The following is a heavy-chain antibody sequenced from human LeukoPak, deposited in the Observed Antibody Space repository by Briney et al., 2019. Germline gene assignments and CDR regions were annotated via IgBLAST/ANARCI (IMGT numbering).Heavy chain of an antibody. J-gene: IGHJ5*02. CDR1: GGSISGGDYY. CDR3: ARRHYGSGRGWFDP. CDR2: IYYSGST. Sequence: TSETLSLTCTVSGGSISGGDYYWSWIRQPPGKGLEWIGYIYYSGSTYYNPSLKSRVTISVDTSKNQFSLKLSSVTAADTAVYYCARRHYGSGRGWFDPWGQGTLVTVSS. D-gene: IGHD3-10*01. V-gene: IGHV4-30-4*08.